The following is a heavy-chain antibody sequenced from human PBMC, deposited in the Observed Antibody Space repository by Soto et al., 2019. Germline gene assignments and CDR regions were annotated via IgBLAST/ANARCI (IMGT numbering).Heavy chain of an antibody. J-gene: IGHJ5*02. V-gene: IGHV6-1*01. Sequence: SQTLSLTCGISGDSVSSNSAAWNWIRQSPSRGLEWLGRTYYRSKWYNDYAVSVKSRITINPDTSKNQFSLQLNSVTPEDTAVYICAREDIVVVPAARGNWFDPWGQGTQVTVSS. CDR1: GDSVSSNSAA. CDR2: TYYRSKWYN. D-gene: IGHD2-2*01. CDR3: AREDIVVVPAARGNWFDP.